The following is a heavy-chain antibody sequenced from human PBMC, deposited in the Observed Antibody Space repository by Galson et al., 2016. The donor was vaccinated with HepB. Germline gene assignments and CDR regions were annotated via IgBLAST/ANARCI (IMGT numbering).Heavy chain of an antibody. CDR2: IYSGGRT. D-gene: IGHD2-21*02. V-gene: IGHV3-53*01. CDR3: ARGPTVTFYGGPTWFDL. Sequence: SLRLSCAVSGFAVNSDYMNWTRQAPGKGLEWISVIYSGGRTTYGDSVKGRFTISRDRSKNTLSLQMNSLRAEDTAVYYCARGPTVTFYGGPTWFDLWGQGTVATVSS. J-gene: IGHJ5*02. CDR1: GFAVNSDY.